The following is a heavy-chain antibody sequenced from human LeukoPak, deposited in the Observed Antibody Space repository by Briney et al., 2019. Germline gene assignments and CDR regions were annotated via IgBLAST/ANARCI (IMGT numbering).Heavy chain of an antibody. J-gene: IGHJ1*01. CDR1: GYTIANYG. CDR2: INTGNGNT. CDR3: ARVPLSDSSGHYYPH. Sequence: ASVKVSCKTSGYTIANYGMHWVRQAPRQSLEWMGWINTGNGNTKSSQKFQDRVALTRDTSASTAYMELNSLSSEDTAVYYCARVPLSDSSGHYYPHWGQGTLVTVSS. V-gene: IGHV1-3*04. D-gene: IGHD3-22*01.